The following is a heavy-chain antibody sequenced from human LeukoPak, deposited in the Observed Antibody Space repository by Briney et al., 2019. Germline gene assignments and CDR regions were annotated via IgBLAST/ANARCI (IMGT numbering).Heavy chain of an antibody. V-gene: IGHV3-64*02. CDR2: ISSNGGSA. CDR3: ASLSKGGWYDY. Sequence: GGSLSLSCAASGFTLRSYAMHWVRQAPGKGLGYVSAISSNGGSAYYADSVKGRFTISRDNSKNTLYLQMGSLRAEDMAVYYCASLSKGGWYDYWGQGTLVTVSS. CDR1: GFTLRSYA. D-gene: IGHD6-19*01. J-gene: IGHJ4*02.